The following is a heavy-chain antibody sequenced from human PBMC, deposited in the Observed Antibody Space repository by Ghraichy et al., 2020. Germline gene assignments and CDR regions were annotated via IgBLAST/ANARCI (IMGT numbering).Heavy chain of an antibody. CDR2: ISYSGFT. CDR3: ARHRFEGDFSDNRGYYHDY. V-gene: IGHV4-59*01. J-gene: IGHJ4*02. CDR1: GVSINGFY. Sequence: TLSLTCSVSGVSINGFYWSWIRQSPGKGLEWIGYISYSGFTNYSPSLKSRLTISLDTSNRQFSLRLASVTAADTAVYYCARHRFEGDFSDNRGYYHDYWGQGALVTVSS. D-gene: IGHD3-22*01.